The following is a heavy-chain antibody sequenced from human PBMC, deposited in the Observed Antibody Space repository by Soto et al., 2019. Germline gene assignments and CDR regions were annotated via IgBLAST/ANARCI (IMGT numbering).Heavy chain of an antibody. V-gene: IGHV3-30*18. CDR1: GFTFSKYG. CDR3: AKDRAWQSGRYYYGMDV. J-gene: IGHJ6*02. Sequence: QVQLVESGGGDVQPGRSLRLSCAASGFTFSKYGMHWVRQVPGKGLEWVAAISCDGSSQHFADSVKGRFTISRDNSGNTLYLHMNSLTPEDTALYYCAKDRAWQSGRYYYGMDVWGQGTTVTVSS. D-gene: IGHD3-10*01. CDR2: ISCDGSSQ.